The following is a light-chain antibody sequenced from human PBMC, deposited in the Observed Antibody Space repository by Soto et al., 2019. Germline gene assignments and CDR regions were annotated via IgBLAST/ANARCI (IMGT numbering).Light chain of an antibody. V-gene: IGKV1-12*01. CDR2: ASS. CDR3: QQSNCFPWT. Sequence: DIQMTQSPSTLSASVGDRVTITCRASQSISKWLAFYHHKPGKAPNLLIDASSSLHSGVPSMFSGSGSRTDFTLTISILQAEDFVTYYRQQSNCFPWTFGQGTKVDIK. CDR1: QSISKW. J-gene: IGKJ1*01.